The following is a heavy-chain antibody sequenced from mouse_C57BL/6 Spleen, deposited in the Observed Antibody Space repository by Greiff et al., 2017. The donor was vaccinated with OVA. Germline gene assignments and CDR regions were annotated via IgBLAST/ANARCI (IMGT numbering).Heavy chain of an antibody. CDR2: IWTGGGT. J-gene: IGHJ4*01. Sequence: QVQLKESGPGLVAPSQSLSITCPVSGFSLTSYAISWVRQPPGKGLEWLGVIWTGGGTNYNSALKSRLSISKDNSKSQVFLKMNSLQTDDTARYYCASLYYDYLYAMDYWGQGTSVTVSS. CDR1: GFSLTSYA. V-gene: IGHV2-9-1*01. D-gene: IGHD2-4*01. CDR3: ASLYYDYLYAMDY.